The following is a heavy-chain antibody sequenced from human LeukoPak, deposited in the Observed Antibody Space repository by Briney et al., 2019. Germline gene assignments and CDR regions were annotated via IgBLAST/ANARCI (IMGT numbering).Heavy chain of an antibody. CDR1: GFTFSSYS. V-gene: IGHV3-7*01. CDR2: IKQDGSEK. Sequence: GGSLRLSCAASGFTFSSYSMNWVRQAPGKGLEWVANIKQDGSEKYYVDSVKGRFTISRDNAKNSLYLQMNSLRVEDTAVYYCATSHWGGRDYWGQGTLVTVSS. CDR3: ATSHWGGRDY. D-gene: IGHD3-16*01. J-gene: IGHJ4*02.